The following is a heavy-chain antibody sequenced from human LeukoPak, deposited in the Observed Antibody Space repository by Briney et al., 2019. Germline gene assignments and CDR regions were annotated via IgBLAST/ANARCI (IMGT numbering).Heavy chain of an antibody. Sequence: ASVKVSCKASGFTFTSSAVQWVRQARGQRLEWIGWIVVGSGNTNYAQKFQERVTITRDMSTSTAYMELSSLRSEDTAVYYCAARLVGATPFDYWGQGTLVTVSS. CDR3: AARLVGATPFDY. CDR1: GFTFTSSA. CDR2: IVVGSGNT. D-gene: IGHD1-26*01. V-gene: IGHV1-58*01. J-gene: IGHJ4*02.